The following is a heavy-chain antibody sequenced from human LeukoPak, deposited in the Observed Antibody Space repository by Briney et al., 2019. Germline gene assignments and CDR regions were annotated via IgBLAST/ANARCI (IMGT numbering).Heavy chain of an antibody. CDR2: IYSGGST. V-gene: IGHV3-53*01. Sequence: GSLRLSCAASGFTVSSNYMSWVRQAPGKGLEWVSVIYSGGSTYYADSVTGRFTISRDNSKNTLYLQMNSLRAEDTAVYYCASHDYGDYPSDYWGQGTLVTVSS. J-gene: IGHJ4*02. D-gene: IGHD4-17*01. CDR1: GFTVSSNY. CDR3: ASHDYGDYPSDY.